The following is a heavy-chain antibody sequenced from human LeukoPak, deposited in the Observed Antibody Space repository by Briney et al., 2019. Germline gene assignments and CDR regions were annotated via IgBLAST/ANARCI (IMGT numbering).Heavy chain of an antibody. D-gene: IGHD2-2*01. V-gene: IGHV3-33*01. CDR2: IWYDGSNK. CDR1: GFTFSSYG. Sequence: PGRSLRLSCAASGFTFSSYGMHWVRQAPGKGLEWVAVIWYDGSNKYYADSVKGRFTISRDNSKNTLYLQMNSLRAEDTAVYYCARDHIVVVPAPDYYYYGMDVWGRGTTVTVSS. CDR3: ARDHIVVVPAPDYYYYGMDV. J-gene: IGHJ6*02.